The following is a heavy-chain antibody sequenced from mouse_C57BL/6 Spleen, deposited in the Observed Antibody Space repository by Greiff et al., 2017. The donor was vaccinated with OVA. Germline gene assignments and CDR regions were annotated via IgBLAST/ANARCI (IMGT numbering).Heavy chain of an antibody. CDR2: INPYNGGT. V-gene: IGHV1-19*01. D-gene: IGHD2-3*01. J-gene: IGHJ2*01. CDR1: GYTFTDYY. Sequence: VHVKQSGPVLVKPGASVKMSCKASGYTFTDYYMNWVKQSHGKSLEWIGVINPYNGGTSYNQKFKGKATLTVDKSSSTAYMELNSLTSEDSAVYYCARISLYDGYDYWGQGTTLTVSS. CDR3: ARISLYDGYDY.